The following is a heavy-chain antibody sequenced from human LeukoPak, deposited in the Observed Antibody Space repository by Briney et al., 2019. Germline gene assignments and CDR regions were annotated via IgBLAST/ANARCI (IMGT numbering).Heavy chain of an antibody. Sequence: PGGSLRLSCAASGFTFSSYAMTWVRQAPGKGLEWVSAISGRGGSIYYADSVKGRFTISRDNSKNTLYLQMNSLRAEDTAVYYCAKGGINYYDIIARYGMDVWGQGTTVTVSS. V-gene: IGHV3-23*01. J-gene: IGHJ6*02. CDR3: AKGGINYYDIIARYGMDV. D-gene: IGHD3-22*01. CDR2: ISGRGGSI. CDR1: GFTFSSYA.